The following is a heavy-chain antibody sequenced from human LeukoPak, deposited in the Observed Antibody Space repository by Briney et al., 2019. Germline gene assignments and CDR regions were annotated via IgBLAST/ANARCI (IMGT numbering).Heavy chain of an antibody. D-gene: IGHD2-21*01. CDR1: GGSIRNDGYS. CDR3: ARGDCGTSNCQDKDYYYYGMDV. CDR2: IYYSGNT. V-gene: IGHV4-31*03. Sequence: PSETLSLTCTVSGGSIRNDGYSWTWIRQHPGKGLEWIGYIYYSGNTNYNPSLKGRVTTSVDTSKNQLSLRLSSVTAADTAVYYCARGDCGTSNCQDKDYYYYGMDVWGQGTTVTVSS. J-gene: IGHJ6*02.